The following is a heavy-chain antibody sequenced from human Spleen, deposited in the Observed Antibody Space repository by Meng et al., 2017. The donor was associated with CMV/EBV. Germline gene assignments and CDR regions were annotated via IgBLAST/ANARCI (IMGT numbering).Heavy chain of an antibody. CDR3: ARSWGSSPSYLDY. Sequence: SETLSLTCAVYGGSFSGYYWSWIRQPPGKGLEWIGEINHSGSTNYNPSLKSRVTISVDTSKNHFSLKLSSVTAADTAVYYCARSWGSSPSYLDYWGQGTLVTVSS. V-gene: IGHV4-34*01. D-gene: IGHD7-27*01. CDR2: INHSGST. J-gene: IGHJ4*02. CDR1: GGSFSGYY.